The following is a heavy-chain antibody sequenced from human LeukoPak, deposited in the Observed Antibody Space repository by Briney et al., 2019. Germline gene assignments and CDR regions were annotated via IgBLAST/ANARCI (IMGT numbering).Heavy chain of an antibody. Sequence: ASVKVSCKASGGTFSSYAISWVRQAPGQGLEWMGGIIPIFGTANYAQKFQGRVTITADESTSTAYMELSSLRSEDTAVYYCASFYSPYYDILTGYYTLDYWGQGTLVTVSS. CDR2: IIPIFGTA. CDR3: ASFYSPYYDILTGYYTLDY. D-gene: IGHD3-9*01. CDR1: GGTFSSYA. J-gene: IGHJ4*02. V-gene: IGHV1-69*13.